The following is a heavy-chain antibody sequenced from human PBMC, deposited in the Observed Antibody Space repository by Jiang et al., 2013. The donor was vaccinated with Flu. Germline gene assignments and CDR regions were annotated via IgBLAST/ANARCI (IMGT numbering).Heavy chain of an antibody. D-gene: IGHD5-12*01. CDR3: AKDMNSWLRSLLDY. V-gene: IGHV3-9*01. CDR2: ISWNSGSI. CDR1: GFTFDDYA. J-gene: IGHJ4*02. Sequence: QLLESGGGLVQPGRSLRLSCAASGFTFDDYAMHWVRQAPGKGLEWVSGISWNSGSIGYADSVKGRFTISRDNAKNSLYLQMNSLRAEDTALYYCAKDMNSWLRSLLDYWGQGTLVTVSS.